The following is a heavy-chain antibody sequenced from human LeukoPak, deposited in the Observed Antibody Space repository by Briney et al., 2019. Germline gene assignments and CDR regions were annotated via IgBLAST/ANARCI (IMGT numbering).Heavy chain of an antibody. CDR1: GYTFTSYY. Sequence: ASVKVSCKASGYTFTSYYMHWVRQAPGQGLEWMGRINPNSGVTDYAQKFQGRITMTRDTSISTAYMELSRLRSDDSAMYYCARAASGTYYFDYWGQGTLVTVSS. CDR2: INPNSGVT. J-gene: IGHJ4*02. V-gene: IGHV1-2*06. D-gene: IGHD6-13*01. CDR3: ARAASGTYYFDY.